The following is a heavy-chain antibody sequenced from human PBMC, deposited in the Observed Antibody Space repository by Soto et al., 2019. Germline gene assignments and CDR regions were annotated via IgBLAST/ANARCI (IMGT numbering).Heavy chain of an antibody. J-gene: IGHJ4*02. CDR2: INAGNGNT. D-gene: IGHD3-9*01. V-gene: IGHV1-3*01. CDR1: GYTFTSYA. Sequence: GASVKVSFKASGYTFTSYAMHWVRQAPGQRLEWMGWINAGNGNTKYSQKFQGRVTITRDTSASTAYMELSSLRSEDTAVYYCARGSVLEYFDYIDYWGQGTLVTVSS. CDR3: ARGSVLEYFDYIDY.